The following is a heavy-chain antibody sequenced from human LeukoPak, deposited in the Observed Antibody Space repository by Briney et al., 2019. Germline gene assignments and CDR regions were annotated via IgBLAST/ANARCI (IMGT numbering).Heavy chain of an antibody. CDR3: AIGRRDGYNLVDSFDY. J-gene: IGHJ4*02. Sequence: GGSLRLSCAASGFTFSSYSMNWVRQAPGKRLEWVSSISSSSSYIYYADSVRGRFTISRDNAKNSLYLQMNSLRAEDTAVYYCAIGRRDGYNLVDSFDYWGQGTLVTVSS. CDR1: GFTFSSYS. D-gene: IGHD5-24*01. CDR2: ISSSSSYI. V-gene: IGHV3-21*01.